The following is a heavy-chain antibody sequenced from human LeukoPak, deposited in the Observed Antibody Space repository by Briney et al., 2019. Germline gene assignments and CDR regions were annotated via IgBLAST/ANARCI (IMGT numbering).Heavy chain of an antibody. CDR1: GFTLNNAW. J-gene: IGHJ4*02. Sequence: GGSLRLSCAASGFTLNNAWMSWVRQAPGNGLEWVGRIKGKTDAGATDHAAPVKGRFTISRDDSKNTLYLQMNSLKTEYAAVYYCTTDGDYGDGLRGDYWGQGTLVTVSS. CDR3: TTDGDYGDGLRGDY. V-gene: IGHV3-15*01. D-gene: IGHD4-17*01. CDR2: IKGKTDAGAT.